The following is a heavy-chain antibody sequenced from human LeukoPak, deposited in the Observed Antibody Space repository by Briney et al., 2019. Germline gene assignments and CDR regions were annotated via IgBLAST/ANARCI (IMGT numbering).Heavy chain of an antibody. V-gene: IGHV3-74*01. J-gene: IGHJ4*02. CDR1: GFTFSSYW. D-gene: IGHD6-19*01. CDR3: ARVTAVAGTSVGVDA. CDR2: INSDASVT. Sequence: PGGSLRLSCAASGFTFSSYWMSWVRQAPGKGLEWVSRINSDASVTTYADSVKGRFTISRDNAKNTLYLQMNSLRAEDTAVYYCARVTAVAGTSVGVDAWGQGILVTVS.